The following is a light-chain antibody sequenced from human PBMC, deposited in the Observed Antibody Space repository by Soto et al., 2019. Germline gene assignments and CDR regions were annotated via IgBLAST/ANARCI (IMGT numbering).Light chain of an antibody. CDR2: AAS. V-gene: IGKV1-39*01. CDR1: QSIHIF. J-gene: IGKJ1*01. CDR3: QQSYNPPVT. Sequence: DIQMTQSPSSLSASVRDRVTITCRASQSIHIFLNWYQQKPGKAPNLLIYAASNLQSGVPSRFSGSGSGTDFTLTISSLQPEDFETYYCQQSYNPPVTFGQGTKVDIK.